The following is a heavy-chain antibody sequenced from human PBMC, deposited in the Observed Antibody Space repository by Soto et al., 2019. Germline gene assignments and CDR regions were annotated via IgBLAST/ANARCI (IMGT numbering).Heavy chain of an antibody. J-gene: IGHJ4*02. CDR1: GGSIRSYY. CDR3: ARDSYNFDD. V-gene: IGHV4-59*01. Sequence: SETLSLTCTVSGGSIRSYYWSWIRQPPGKGLEWIGYIYYSGSTDYNPSLKSRVTISVDTSNNQFSLKLRSVTAAGTAVYYCARDSYNFDDWGQGILVTVSS. D-gene: IGHD5-18*01. CDR2: IYYSGST.